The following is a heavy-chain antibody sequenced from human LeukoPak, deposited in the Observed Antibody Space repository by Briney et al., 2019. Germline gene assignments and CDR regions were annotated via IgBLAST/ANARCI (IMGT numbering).Heavy chain of an antibody. D-gene: IGHD3-10*01. Sequence: GGSLRLSCAASGFTFSNAWMSWVRQAPGKGLEWVAVIWYDGSNKYYADSVKGRFTISRDNSKNTLYLQMNSLRAEDTAVYYCARGDYYGSGSYYPIDYWGQGTLVTVSS. J-gene: IGHJ4*02. V-gene: IGHV3-33*08. CDR3: ARGDYYGSGSYYPIDY. CDR1: GFTFSNAW. CDR2: IWYDGSNK.